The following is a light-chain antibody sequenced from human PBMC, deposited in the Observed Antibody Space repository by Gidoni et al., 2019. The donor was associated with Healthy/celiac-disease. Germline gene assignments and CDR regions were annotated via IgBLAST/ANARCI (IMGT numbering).Light chain of an antibody. CDR1: SSDVGGYNY. J-gene: IGLJ3*02. V-gene: IGLV2-14*01. Sequence: QSALTQPASVSGSPGQSITISYPGTSSDVGGYNYVSWYQQHPGKAPKLMIYEVSNRPSGVPDRFSGSKSGNTASLTISGLQAEDEADYYCSSYTSSSTLVFGGGTKLTVL. CDR3: SSYTSSSTLV. CDR2: EVS.